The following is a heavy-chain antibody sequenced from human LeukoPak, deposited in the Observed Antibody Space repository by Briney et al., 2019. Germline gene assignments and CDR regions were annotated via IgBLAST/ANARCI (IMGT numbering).Heavy chain of an antibody. D-gene: IGHD5-18*01. CDR1: GFTFSSYA. V-gene: IGHV3-23*01. CDR2: IIGSGVST. Sequence: AGGSLRLSWAASGFTFSSYAMSWVRQAPGKGLEWVSAIIGSGVSTYYADSGKGRFSISRDNSKTTLYLKMNSLRAEDTAVYYCAKVRGVDTAMVPLLYFDYWGQGTLVTVSS. J-gene: IGHJ4*02. CDR3: AKVRGVDTAMVPLLYFDY.